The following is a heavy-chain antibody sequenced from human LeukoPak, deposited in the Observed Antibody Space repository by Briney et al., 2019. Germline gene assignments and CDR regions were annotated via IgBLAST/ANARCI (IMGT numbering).Heavy chain of an antibody. Sequence: PSETLSLTCAVYGGSFSGYYWSCIRQPPGKGLEWIGEINHSGSTNYNPSLKSRVTISVDTSKNQFSLKLSYVTAADTAVYYCARGLGYSSSKRSDYWGQGTLVTVSS. D-gene: IGHD6-13*01. V-gene: IGHV4-34*01. CDR3: ARGLGYSSSKRSDY. CDR1: GGSFSGYY. CDR2: INHSGST. J-gene: IGHJ4*02.